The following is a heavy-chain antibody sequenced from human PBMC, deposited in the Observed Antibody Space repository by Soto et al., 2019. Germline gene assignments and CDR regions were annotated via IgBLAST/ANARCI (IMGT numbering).Heavy chain of an antibody. CDR2: INAGNGHT. CDR1: GFIFTSYA. CDR3: TRALGRVGIYYGMDI. D-gene: IGHD1-26*01. J-gene: IGHJ6*02. V-gene: IGHV1-3*01. Sequence: EASVKVSCKASGFIFTSYAMHWVRQAPGQRLEWMGWINAGNGHTKDSQKVQGRVTITRDTSASTAYMELSSLRSEDTAVYYCTRALGRVGIYYGMDIWGQGTTVTVSS.